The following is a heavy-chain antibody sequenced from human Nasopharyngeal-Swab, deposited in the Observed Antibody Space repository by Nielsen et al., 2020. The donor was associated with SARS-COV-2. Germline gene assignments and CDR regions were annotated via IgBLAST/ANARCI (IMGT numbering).Heavy chain of an antibody. D-gene: IGHD3-3*01. V-gene: IGHV4-30-2*01. J-gene: IGHJ6*03. CDR2: IYHSGST. Sequence: SETLSLTCAVSGGSISSGGYSWSWIRQPPGKGLEWSGYIYHSGSTYYNPSLKSRVTISVDTSKNQFSLKLSSVTAADTAVYYCAREGRFLEWLLSHDYYYYMDVWGKGTTVTVSS. CDR3: AREGRFLEWLLSHDYYYYMDV. CDR1: GGSISSGGYS.